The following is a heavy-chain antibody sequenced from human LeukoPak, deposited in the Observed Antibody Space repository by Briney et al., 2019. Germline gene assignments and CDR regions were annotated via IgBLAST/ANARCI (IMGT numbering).Heavy chain of an antibody. CDR3: ASTSFQLDDYYYYYYMDV. CDR2: IYYSGST. D-gene: IGHD3/OR15-3a*01. Sequence: PSETLSLTCTVSGYSISSGYYWGWIRQPPGKGLEWIGSIYYSGSTYYNPSLKSRVTISVDTSKNQFSLKLSSVTAADTAVYYCASTSFQLDDYYYYYYMDVWGKGTTVTVSS. CDR1: GYSISSGYY. V-gene: IGHV4-38-2*02. J-gene: IGHJ6*03.